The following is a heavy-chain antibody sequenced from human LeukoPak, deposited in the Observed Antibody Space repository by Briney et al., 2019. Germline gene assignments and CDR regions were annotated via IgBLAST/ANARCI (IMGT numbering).Heavy chain of an antibody. V-gene: IGHV4-38-2*02. CDR3: ARVPHGETIFGVVLYWFDP. CDR1: SYSISSGYY. Sequence: SETLSLTCTVSSYSISSGYYWGWIRQPPGKGLEWIGSIYHSGSAYYNPSLKSRVTTSIDTSKNQFSLKLNSVTTADTAVYYCARVPHGETIFGVVLYWFDPWGQGTLVTVSS. CDR2: IYHSGSA. J-gene: IGHJ5*02. D-gene: IGHD3-3*01.